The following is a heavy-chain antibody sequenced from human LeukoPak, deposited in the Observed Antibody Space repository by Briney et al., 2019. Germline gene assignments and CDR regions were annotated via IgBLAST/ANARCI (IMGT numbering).Heavy chain of an antibody. J-gene: IGHJ4*02. Sequence: LSQTLSLTCAISGDSFPSNSAAWNWIRQSPSRGLEWLGRTYYRSKWYNDYAVSVKSRITINPDTSKNQFSLQLNSVTPEDTAVYYCARGTSGYSSGWYNYWGQGTLVTVSS. V-gene: IGHV6-1*01. D-gene: IGHD6-19*01. CDR2: TYYRSKWYN. CDR3: ARGTSGYSSGWYNY. CDR1: GDSFPSNSAA.